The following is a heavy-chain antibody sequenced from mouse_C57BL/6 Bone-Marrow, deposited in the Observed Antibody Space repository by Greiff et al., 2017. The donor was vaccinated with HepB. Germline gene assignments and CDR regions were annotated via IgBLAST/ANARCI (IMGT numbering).Heavy chain of an antibody. D-gene: IGHD4-1*01. J-gene: IGHJ4*01. CDR2: ISSGSSTI. V-gene: IGHV5-17*01. CDR3: ARKGTGFYYAMDY. CDR1: GFTFSSYA. Sequence: EVQLVESGGGLVKPGGSLKLSCAASGFTFSSYAMSWVRQTPEKRLEWVAYISSGSSTIYYADTVKGRFTISRDNAKNTLFLQMTSLRSEDTAMYYCARKGTGFYYAMDYWGQGTSVTVSS.